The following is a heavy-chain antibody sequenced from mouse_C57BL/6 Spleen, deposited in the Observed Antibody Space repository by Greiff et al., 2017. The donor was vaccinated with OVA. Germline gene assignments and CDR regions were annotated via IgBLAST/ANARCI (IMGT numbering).Heavy chain of an antibody. CDR2: IYPGDGDT. Sequence: QVQLQQSGPELVKPGASVKISCKASGYAFSSSWMNWVKQRPGKGLEWIGLIYPGDGDTNYNGKFKGKATLTADKSSSTAYMQLSSLTSEDSAVYFCARYDSWFAYWGQGTLVTVSA. V-gene: IGHV1-82*01. CDR3: ARYDSWFAY. J-gene: IGHJ3*01. D-gene: IGHD2-4*01. CDR1: GYAFSSSW.